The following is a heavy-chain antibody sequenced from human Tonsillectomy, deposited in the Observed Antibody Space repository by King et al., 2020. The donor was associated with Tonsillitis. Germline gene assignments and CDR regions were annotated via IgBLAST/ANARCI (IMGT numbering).Heavy chain of an antibody. V-gene: IGHV3-7*03. D-gene: IGHD3-3*01. CDR3: ARDNYDFWSGYSYYYYMDV. CDR2: IKQDGSEK. Sequence: VQLVESGGGLVQPGGSLRLSCAASGFTFSNYWMSWVRQAPGKGLEWVANIKQDGSEKYYVDSGKGRFTISRDNAKNSLYLKMNSLRAEETAVYYCARDNYDFWSGYSYYYYMDVWGKGTTVTVSS. J-gene: IGHJ6*03. CDR1: GFTFSNYW.